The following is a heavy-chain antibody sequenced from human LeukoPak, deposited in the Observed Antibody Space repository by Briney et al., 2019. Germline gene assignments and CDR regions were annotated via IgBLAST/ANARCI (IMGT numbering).Heavy chain of an antibody. CDR1: GGSVSSAGYY. CDR3: AREPAYYYDSSGYDTDY. Sequence: SETLSLTCTVSGGSVSSAGYYWSWIRQPPGKGLEWIGYIYYRVSTNYNPSLRSRVTISVDTSKKHCSLNLSSLTTADTAVYYCAREPAYYYDSSGYDTDYWGQGTLVTVSS. CDR2: IYYRVST. V-gene: IGHV4-61*03. J-gene: IGHJ4*02. D-gene: IGHD3-22*01.